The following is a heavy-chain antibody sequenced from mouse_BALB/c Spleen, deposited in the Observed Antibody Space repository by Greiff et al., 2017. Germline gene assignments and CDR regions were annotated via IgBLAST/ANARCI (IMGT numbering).Heavy chain of an antibody. J-gene: IGHJ4*01. CDR2: ISYSGST. V-gene: IGHV3-2*02. CDR1: GYSITSDYA. Sequence: EVMLVESGPGLVKPSQSLSLTCTVTGYSITSDYAWNWIRQFPGNKLEWMGYISYSGSTSYNPSLKSRISITRDTSKNQFFLQLNSVTTEDTATYYCARRDQYYAMDYWGQGTSVTVSS. CDR3: ARRDQYYAMDY.